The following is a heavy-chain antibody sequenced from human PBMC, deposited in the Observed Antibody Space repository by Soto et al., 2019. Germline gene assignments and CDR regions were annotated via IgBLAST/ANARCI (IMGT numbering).Heavy chain of an antibody. CDR3: AHRCYWFGGEDWFDP. J-gene: IGHJ5*02. D-gene: IGHD3-10*01. CDR2: IYWNEDK. CDR1: GFSLSTSGVG. V-gene: IGHV2-5*01. Sequence: QITLKESGPTLVNPTQTLTLTCTFSGFSLSTSGVGVGWIRQPPGKALEWLAVIYWNEDKHFSPSLKSRLTIVKDTSQNQVVLTLTNVDPVDTATYYCAHRCYWFGGEDWFDPWGPGTLVTVSS.